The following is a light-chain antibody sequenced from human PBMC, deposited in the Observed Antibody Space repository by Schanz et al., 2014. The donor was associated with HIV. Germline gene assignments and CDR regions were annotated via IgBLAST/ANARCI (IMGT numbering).Light chain of an antibody. V-gene: IGLV2-8*01. J-gene: IGLJ3*02. Sequence: QSALTQPASVSGSPGQSITISCTGTTSDVGLYTYVSWYQQHPGKAPKLMIYEVSERPSGVPDRFSGSKSGNTASLTVSGLQADDEADYYCSSYAATSNVLFGGGTKLPVL. CDR2: EVS. CDR3: SSYAATSNVL. CDR1: TSDVGLYTY.